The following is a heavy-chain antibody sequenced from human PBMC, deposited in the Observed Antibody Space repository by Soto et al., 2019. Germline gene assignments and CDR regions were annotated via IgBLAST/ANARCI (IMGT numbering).Heavy chain of an antibody. D-gene: IGHD1-7*01. CDR2: INHSGST. V-gene: IGHV4-34*01. Sequence: QVQLQQWGAGLLKPSETLSLTCAVYGGSFSGYYWSWIRQPPGKGLEWIGEINHSGSTNYNPSLKSRVTISVDTSKNQFSQKLSSVTAADTAVYYCARSGYNWNYFRAPYFDYWGQGTLVTVSS. CDR1: GGSFSGYY. J-gene: IGHJ4*02. CDR3: ARSGYNWNYFRAPYFDY.